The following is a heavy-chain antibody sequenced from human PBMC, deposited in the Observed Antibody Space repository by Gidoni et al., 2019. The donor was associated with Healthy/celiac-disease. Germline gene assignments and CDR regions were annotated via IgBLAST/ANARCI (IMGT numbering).Heavy chain of an antibody. V-gene: IGHV4-34*01. CDR1: GGSFSGYY. D-gene: IGHD3-9*01. J-gene: IGHJ6*03. CDR2: INHSGST. CDR3: ARVPGVIMTGYYPQGYMDV. Sequence: QVQLQQWGAGLLKPSETLSLTCAVYGGSFSGYYWSWIRQPPGKGLEWIGEINHSGSTNYNPSLKSRVTISVDTFKNQFSLKLSSVTAADTAVYYCARVPGVIMTGYYPQGYMDVWGKGTTVTVSS.